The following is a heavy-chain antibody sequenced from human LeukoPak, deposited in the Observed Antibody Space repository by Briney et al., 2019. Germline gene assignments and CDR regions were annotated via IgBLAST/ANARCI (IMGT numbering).Heavy chain of an antibody. V-gene: IGHV3-23*01. Sequence: GGSLRLSCAASGFTFSSYGMSWVRQAPGKGLEWVSAITATSSSTHDADSVQGRFTISRDNSKNTLYLQMNSLRPEDTAIYYCAKDFFDPWGQGTLVTVSS. J-gene: IGHJ5*02. CDR3: AKDFFDP. CDR1: GFTFSSYG. CDR2: ITATSSST.